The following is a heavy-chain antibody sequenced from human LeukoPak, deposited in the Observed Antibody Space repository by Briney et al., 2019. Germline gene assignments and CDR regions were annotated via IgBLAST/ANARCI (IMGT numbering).Heavy chain of an antibody. CDR2: XXXXGXXX. CDR3: ARGTAVAGGGLY. V-gene: IGHV1-2*02. CDR1: GYTFTGXY. J-gene: IGHJ4*02. D-gene: IGHD6-19*01. Sequence: ASVTVSFKASGYTFTGXYMHWVRQAPGQGXXXMXXXXXXGXXXXXXXXXXXXAXXTXXXSISTAYMELSRLRSDDTAVYYCARGTAVAGGGLYWGQGPLVTVSS.